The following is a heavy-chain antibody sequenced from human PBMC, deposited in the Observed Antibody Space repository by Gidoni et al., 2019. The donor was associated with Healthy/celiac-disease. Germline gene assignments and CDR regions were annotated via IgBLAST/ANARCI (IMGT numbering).Heavy chain of an antibody. CDR2: IYYSGST. CDR3: AGSSGYSPYYFDY. V-gene: IGHV4-59*01. Sequence: QVQLQESGPGLVKPSETLSLTCTVSGGSISSYYWSWIRQPPGKGLEWIGYIYYSGSTNYNPSLKSRVTISVDTSKNQFSLKLSSVTAADTAVYYCAGSSGYSPYYFDYWGQGTLVTVSS. CDR1: GGSISSYY. D-gene: IGHD3-22*01. J-gene: IGHJ4*02.